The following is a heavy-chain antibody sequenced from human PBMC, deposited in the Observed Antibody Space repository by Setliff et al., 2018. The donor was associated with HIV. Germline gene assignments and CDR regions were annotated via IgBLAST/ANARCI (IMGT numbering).Heavy chain of an antibody. V-gene: IGHV3-7*03. CDR1: GFTFSSCW. Sequence: QPGGSLRLSCAASGFTFSSCWMSWVRQAPGKGLEWVANIKQDGSEKYYVDSVKGRFTISRDDSRNTVYLEMRSLRDEDTAVYFCAKYTRGGSIFYYMDVWGKGTAVTVSS. CDR3: AKYTRGGSIFYYMDV. CDR2: IKQDGSEK. J-gene: IGHJ6*03. D-gene: IGHD3-3*01.